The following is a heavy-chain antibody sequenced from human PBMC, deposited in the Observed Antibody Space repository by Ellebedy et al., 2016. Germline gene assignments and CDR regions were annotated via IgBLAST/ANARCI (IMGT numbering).Heavy chain of an antibody. CDR2: IYHSGST. Sequence: SETLSLTCAVYGGSFSGYYWSWIRQPPGKGLEWIGEIYHSGSTNYNPSLKSRVTISVDKSKNQFSLKLSSVTAADTAVYYCARGIVPGGYFDYWGQGTLVTVSS. V-gene: IGHV4-34*01. CDR1: GGSFSGYY. J-gene: IGHJ4*02. D-gene: IGHD2-2*01. CDR3: ARGIVPGGYFDY.